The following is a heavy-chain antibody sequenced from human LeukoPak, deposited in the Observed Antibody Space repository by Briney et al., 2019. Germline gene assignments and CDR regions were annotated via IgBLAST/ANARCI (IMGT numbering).Heavy chain of an antibody. Sequence: GGSLRLSCAASGFTFSSYAMSWVRQAPGKGLEWVSAVSGSGGSTDYADSVRGRFTISRDSSKNTVNLQLNSLRVEDTATYYCARTGNGRVYDLWGQGTLVTVSS. CDR1: GFTFSSYA. CDR3: ARTGNGRVYDL. J-gene: IGHJ4*02. V-gene: IGHV3-23*01. D-gene: IGHD1-1*01. CDR2: VSGSGGST.